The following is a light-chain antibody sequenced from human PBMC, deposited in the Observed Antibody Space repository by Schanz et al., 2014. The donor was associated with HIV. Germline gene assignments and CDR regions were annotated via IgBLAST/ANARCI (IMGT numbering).Light chain of an antibody. CDR3: CSYAGSSTPVV. Sequence: QSALTQPRSVSGSPGQSVAISCTGTSSDVGGYNYVSWYQQHPGKAPKLMIYDVNKRPSGVSNRFSGSKSGNTASLTISGLQAEDEADYYCCSYAGSSTPVVFGGGTKLTVL. J-gene: IGLJ2*01. V-gene: IGLV2-11*01. CDR2: DVN. CDR1: SSDVGGYNY.